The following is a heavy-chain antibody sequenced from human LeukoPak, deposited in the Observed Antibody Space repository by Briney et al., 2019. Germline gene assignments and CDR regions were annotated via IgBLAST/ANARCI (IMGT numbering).Heavy chain of an antibody. CDR2: INWNGGST. CDR3: ARRSYGSGIGAMDV. CDR1: GFTFDDYG. Sequence: GGSLRLSCAASGFTFDDYGMSWVRQAPGKVLEWVSGINWNGGSTGYADSVKGRFTISRDNAKNSLYLQMNSLRAEDTALYHCARRSYGSGIGAMDVWGKGTTVTISS. J-gene: IGHJ6*04. D-gene: IGHD3-10*01. V-gene: IGHV3-20*01.